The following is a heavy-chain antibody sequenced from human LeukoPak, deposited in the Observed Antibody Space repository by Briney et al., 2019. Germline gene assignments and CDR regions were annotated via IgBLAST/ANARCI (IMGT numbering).Heavy chain of an antibody. V-gene: IGHV1-69*05. Sequence: ASVKVSCKASGYTFTSYGISWVRQAPGQGLEWMGGIIPIFGTANYAQKFQGRVPITTDESTSTAYMELSSLRSEDTAVYYCARPKKELNYYYMDVWGKGTTVTVSS. J-gene: IGHJ6*03. CDR1: GYTFTSYG. D-gene: IGHD1-7*01. CDR3: ARPKKELNYYYMDV. CDR2: IIPIFGTA.